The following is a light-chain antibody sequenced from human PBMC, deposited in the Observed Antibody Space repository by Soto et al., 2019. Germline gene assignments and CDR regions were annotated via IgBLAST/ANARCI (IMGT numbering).Light chain of an antibody. V-gene: IGKV4-1*01. Sequence: DSVMTQSPDCLAVSLGEIATINCKSSGSVFYSSNNNNYLAWYQKKKGKPPKLLIYWASTRESGVPDRFSGSGSGTDLTLTISSMKDEDVEVYYCQQYYSTTLTFGGGTQVDIK. CDR3: QQYYSTTLT. CDR2: WAS. J-gene: IGKJ4*01. CDR1: GSVFYSSNNNNY.